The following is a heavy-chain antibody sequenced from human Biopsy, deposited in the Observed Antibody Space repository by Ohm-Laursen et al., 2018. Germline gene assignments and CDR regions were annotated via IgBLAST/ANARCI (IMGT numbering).Heavy chain of an antibody. J-gene: IGHJ4*02. CDR1: GYIFTSFG. CDR2: VSTYSGNT. Sequence: GSSVKVSCKGSGYIFTSFGVSWVRQAPGHGLEWMGWVSTYSGNTEYEQKFQGRVTMTTDTSANTAYMELRSLRSDDTAVYFCARVREGGLLDYWGQGILVTVSS. V-gene: IGHV1-18*01. CDR3: ARVREGGLLDY. D-gene: IGHD3-16*01.